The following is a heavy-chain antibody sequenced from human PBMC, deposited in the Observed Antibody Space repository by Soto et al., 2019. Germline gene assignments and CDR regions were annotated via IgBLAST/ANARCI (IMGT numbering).Heavy chain of an antibody. D-gene: IGHD3-3*01. CDR1: GASISISRAD. J-gene: IGHJ4*02. CDR3: ASPRQGNYDFLSGYYALDY. Sequence: SESLALGCTVSGASISISRADWGWVRKPPGKGLEWIVSFYYTGGTYSTYYNPSLKSRVTISVDTSKSQFSLNLRSVTAADTAVYYCASPRQGNYDFLSGYYALDYWGQGTLVTVSS. V-gene: IGHV4-39*01. CDR2: FYYTGGT.